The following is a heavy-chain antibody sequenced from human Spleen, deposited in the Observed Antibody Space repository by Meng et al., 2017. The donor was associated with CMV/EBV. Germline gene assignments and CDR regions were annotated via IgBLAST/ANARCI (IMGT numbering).Heavy chain of an antibody. CDR3: ARSGGPYYDDQGGLDY. D-gene: IGHD4-17*01. CDR2: IIDSGGRT. Sequence: GGSLRLSCAASGFTFSSYAMSWVRQAPGKGLEWVSGIIDSGGRTYHADSVKGRFTVSRDNSKNTLYLQMNSLRAEDTAVYYCARSGGPYYDDQGGLDYWGQGSLVTVSS. J-gene: IGHJ4*02. CDR1: GFTFSSYA. V-gene: IGHV3-23*01.